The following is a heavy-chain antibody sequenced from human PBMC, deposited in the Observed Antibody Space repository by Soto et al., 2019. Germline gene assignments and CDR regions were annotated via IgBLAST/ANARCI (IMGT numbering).Heavy chain of an antibody. J-gene: IGHJ3*02. Sequence: QGLEWMGIINPSGGSTSYAQKFQGRVTMTRDTSTSTVYMELSSLRSEDTAVYYCARGSRHSSSWPDAFDIWGQGTMVTVSS. D-gene: IGHD6-13*01. V-gene: IGHV1-46*01. CDR3: ARGSRHSSSWPDAFDI. CDR2: INPSGGST.